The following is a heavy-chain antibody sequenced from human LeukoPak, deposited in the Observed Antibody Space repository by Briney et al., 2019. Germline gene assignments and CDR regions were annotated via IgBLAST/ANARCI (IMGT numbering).Heavy chain of an antibody. CDR2: IYYSGST. J-gene: IGHJ3*01. V-gene: IGHV4-39*01. D-gene: IGHD3-22*01. CDR1: GGSISSTSYY. CDR3: AKAGVRYFDSSGLYAFDF. Sequence: SETLSLTCAVSGGSISSTSYYWAWIRQPPGKGLEWIGTIYYSGSTYHNPSLKSRVTLSVDTSRNQFSLRLSSVDAADTAVYYCAKAGVRYFDSSGLYAFDFWGQGATVTVSS.